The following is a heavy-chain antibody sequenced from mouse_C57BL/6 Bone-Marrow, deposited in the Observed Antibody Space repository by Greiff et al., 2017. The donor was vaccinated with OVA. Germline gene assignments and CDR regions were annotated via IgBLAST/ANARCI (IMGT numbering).Heavy chain of an antibody. CDR3: ARDSGSSFYAMDY. CDR2: ISYDGSN. D-gene: IGHD1-1*01. Sequence: EVQLQQSGPGLVKPSQSLSLTCSVTGYSITSGYYWNWIRQFPGNKLEWMGYISYDGSNNYNPSLKNRISITRDTSKNQFFLKLNSVTTEDTDTDVCARDSGSSFYAMDYWGQGTSVTVSS. J-gene: IGHJ4*01. V-gene: IGHV3-6*01. CDR1: GYSITSGYY.